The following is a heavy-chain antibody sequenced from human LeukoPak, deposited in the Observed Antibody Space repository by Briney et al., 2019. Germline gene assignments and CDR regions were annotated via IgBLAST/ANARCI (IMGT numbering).Heavy chain of an antibody. V-gene: IGHV3-23*01. CDR3: AKSRSGSANWALQIFDN. CDR1: GFTFSNYA. J-gene: IGHJ4*02. CDR2: ISGTGDST. Sequence: GGSLRLSCAASGFTFSNYAMSWVRQAPGKGLEWVSGISGTGDSTNYADSVKGRFTISRDNSKNTLYLQMNSLRAEDTAVYYCAKSRSGSANWALQIFDNWGQGTLVTVSS. D-gene: IGHD1-1*01.